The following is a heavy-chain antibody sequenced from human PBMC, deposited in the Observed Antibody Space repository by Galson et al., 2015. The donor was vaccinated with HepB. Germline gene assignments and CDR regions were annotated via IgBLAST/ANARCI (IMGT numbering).Heavy chain of an antibody. CDR2: VNISGDST. CDR1: GFTFSSFA. D-gene: IGHD5-24*01. CDR3: VKSQEMTTVQPFDY. Sequence: SLRLSCAASGFTFSSFAMSWVRQAPGKGLEWVSSVNISGDSTYYAGSVKGRFTISRDNYKNTLYLQMNSLSAEDTAVYYCVKSQEMTTVQPFDYWGRGALVTVSS. V-gene: IGHV3-23*01. J-gene: IGHJ4*02.